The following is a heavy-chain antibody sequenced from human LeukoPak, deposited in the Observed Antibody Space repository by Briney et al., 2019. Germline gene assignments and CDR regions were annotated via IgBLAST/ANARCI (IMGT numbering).Heavy chain of an antibody. CDR2: INPSGGST. D-gene: IGHD1-26*01. V-gene: IGHV1-46*01. CDR3: ARELSPSGNYDC. J-gene: IGHJ4*02. Sequence: ASVTVSCKASGYTFTSYHMHWVRQAPGQGVEWMGIINPSGGSTSYAQKFQGRVTVTRDTSTSTVYMELSSLRSEDTAVYYCARELSPSGNYDCWGQGTLVTVSS. CDR1: GYTFTSYH.